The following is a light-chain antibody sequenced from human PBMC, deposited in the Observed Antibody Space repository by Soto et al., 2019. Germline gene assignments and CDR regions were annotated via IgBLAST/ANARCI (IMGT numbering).Light chain of an antibody. CDR1: QSISSY. V-gene: IGKV1-39*01. CDR2: AAS. CDR3: QQSVNTPHT. Sequence: DIQMTQSPSSLSASVGDRVTITCRASQSISSYLNWYQQKPGKAPKLLIYAASSLHSGVPSRFSGSVSGADFTLTISSLQPEDFATYYCQQSVNTPHTWGQGTELEIK. J-gene: IGKJ2*01.